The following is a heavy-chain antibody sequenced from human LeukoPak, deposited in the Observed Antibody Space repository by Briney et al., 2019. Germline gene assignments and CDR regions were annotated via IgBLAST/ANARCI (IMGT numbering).Heavy chain of an antibody. CDR1: GGSISSYY. J-gene: IGHJ4*02. Sequence: SETLSLTCTVSGGSISSYYWSWVRQSVGKGLEWIGHIYSSGSTNYNPSLESRVTMSVDTSKNQFSLKLSSVTAADTALYFCARLHQSGTTDCWGQGALVTVSS. V-gene: IGHV4-4*07. D-gene: IGHD1-1*01. CDR3: ARLHQSGTTDC. CDR2: IYSSGST.